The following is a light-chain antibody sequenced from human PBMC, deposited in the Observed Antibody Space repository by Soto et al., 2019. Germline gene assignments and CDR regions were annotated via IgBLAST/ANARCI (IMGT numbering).Light chain of an antibody. Sequence: EIVMTQSPATLSVSPGERATLSCRASQSVSSNLGWYQQKPGQAPRLLIYGASTRATGIPARFSGSGSGTELTLTISSLQSKDFAVYYCQQYNNWPRTFGQGTKVQIK. J-gene: IGKJ1*01. CDR1: QSVSSN. CDR3: QQYNNWPRT. V-gene: IGKV3-15*01. CDR2: GAS.